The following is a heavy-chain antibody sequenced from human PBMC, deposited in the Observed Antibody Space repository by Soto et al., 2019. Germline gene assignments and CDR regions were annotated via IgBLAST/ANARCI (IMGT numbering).Heavy chain of an antibody. CDR1: GFTFTSSA. CDR2: NVVGSGNT. Sequence: SVKVSCKASGFTFTSSAVQWVRQARGQRLEWIGWNVVGSGNTNYAQKFQERVTITRDMSTSTAYMELSSLRSEDTAVYYCAAALRYGDYGYWGQGTLVTVSS. V-gene: IGHV1-58*01. D-gene: IGHD4-17*01. CDR3: AAALRYGDYGY. J-gene: IGHJ4*02.